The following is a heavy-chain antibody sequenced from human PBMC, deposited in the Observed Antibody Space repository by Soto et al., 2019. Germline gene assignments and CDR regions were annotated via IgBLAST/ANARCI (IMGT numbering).Heavy chain of an antibody. CDR1: GDSFSNYY. CDR2: IYPTGST. D-gene: IGHD2-2*01. V-gene: IGHV4-4*07. CDR3: ATGRSEVVPGAMDT. Sequence: ETLSLTCTVSGDSFSNYYCNWVRKSAGKGLEWIGRIYPTGSTTYNPSLKSRLTMSVDTSKNQFSLRLTSMTAADTAVYYCATGRSEVVPGAMDTWGQGTLVTVSS. J-gene: IGHJ5*02.